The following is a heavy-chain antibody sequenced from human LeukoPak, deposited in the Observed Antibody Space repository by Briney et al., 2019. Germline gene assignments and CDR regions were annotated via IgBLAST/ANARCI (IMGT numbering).Heavy chain of an antibody. CDR3: ARYSSSWAYYFDY. V-gene: IGHV3-21*01. CDR1: GFTFSSYS. D-gene: IGHD6-13*01. J-gene: IGHJ4*02. CDR2: ISSSSSYI. Sequence: GGSLRLSCAASGFTFSSYSMNWVRQAPGKGLEWVSSISSSSSYIYYADPVKGRFTISRDNAKNSLYLQMNSLRAEDTAVYYCARYSSSWAYYFDYWGQGTLVTVSS.